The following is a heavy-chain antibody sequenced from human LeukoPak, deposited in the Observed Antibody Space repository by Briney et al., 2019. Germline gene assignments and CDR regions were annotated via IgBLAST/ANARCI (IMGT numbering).Heavy chain of an antibody. Sequence: PGGSLRLSCAASGFTFSDYYITWIRQAPGKGLEWVSYISSSGTTIYYADSVKGRFTISRDNAKNSLYLQMNSLRAEDTAVYYCARGWDDLAALGYYFDYWGQGTLVTVSS. CDR3: ARGWDDLAALGYYFDY. V-gene: IGHV3-11*04. D-gene: IGHD6-6*01. J-gene: IGHJ4*02. CDR2: ISSSGTTI. CDR1: GFTFSDYY.